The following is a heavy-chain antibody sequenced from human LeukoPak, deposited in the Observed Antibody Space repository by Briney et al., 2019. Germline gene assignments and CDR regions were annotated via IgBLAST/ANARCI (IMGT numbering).Heavy chain of an antibody. CDR2: ISSSSSYI. Sequence: GGSLRLSCAASGFTFSSYSMNWVRQAPGKGLEWVSSISSSSSYIYYADSVKGRFTISRDNAKNSLYLQINSLRAEDTAVYYCARVSGSEWPRLYYFDYWGQGTLVTVSS. D-gene: IGHD3-10*01. CDR3: ARVSGSEWPRLYYFDY. J-gene: IGHJ4*02. CDR1: GFTFSSYS. V-gene: IGHV3-21*01.